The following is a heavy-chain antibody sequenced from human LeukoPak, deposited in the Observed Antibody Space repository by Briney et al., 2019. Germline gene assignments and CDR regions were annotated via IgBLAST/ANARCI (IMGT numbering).Heavy chain of an antibody. V-gene: IGHV3-21*01. Sequence: GGSLRPSCAASGFTFSSYTMNWVRQAPGKGLEWVSSISGSSRHKYYADSVKGRFTISRDNAKNSLYLQMSSLRAEDTAVYYCARTANFAAGYYIDYWGQGNLVTVSS. CDR3: ARTANFAAGYYIDY. CDR2: ISGSSRHK. D-gene: IGHD6-13*01. CDR1: GFTFSSYT. J-gene: IGHJ4*02.